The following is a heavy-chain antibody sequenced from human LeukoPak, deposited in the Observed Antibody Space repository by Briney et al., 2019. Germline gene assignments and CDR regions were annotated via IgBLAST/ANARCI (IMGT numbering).Heavy chain of an antibody. D-gene: IGHD7-27*01. CDR1: GYTFTSYG. Sequence: ASVKVSCKASGYTFTSYGISWVRQAPGQGLEWMGWMSPNSGDTGYAQKFQDRVTMTRNTSISTAYMELSSLRSDDTAVYYCARGPPNWGYDYWGPGTLVTVSS. V-gene: IGHV1-8*02. CDR3: ARGPPNWGYDY. CDR2: MSPNSGDT. J-gene: IGHJ4*02.